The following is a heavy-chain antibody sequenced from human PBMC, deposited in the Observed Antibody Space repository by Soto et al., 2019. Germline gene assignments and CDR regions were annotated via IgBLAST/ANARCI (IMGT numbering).Heavy chain of an antibody. CDR1: GYTFSTFG. V-gene: IGHV1-18*01. CDR2: SSTENGDT. D-gene: IGHD1-7*01. CDR3: ARDWRNYVLPDY. Sequence: QVQLVQSGAEVKKPGASVKVSCKASGYTFSTFGISWVRQAPGQGLEWLGWSSTENGDTNYAQNVQGRITMTTDTSASTAYMELGSLTSDDTAGYYCARDWRNYVLPDYWGQGTLVTVSS. J-gene: IGHJ4*02.